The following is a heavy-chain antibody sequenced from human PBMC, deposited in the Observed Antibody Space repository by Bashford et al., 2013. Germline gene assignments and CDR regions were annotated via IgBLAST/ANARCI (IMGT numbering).Heavy chain of an antibody. CDR3: ARSDYEEYGHFDY. D-gene: IGHD4-17*01. CDR1: GFTFSNYW. CDR2: ISSSSNYR. J-gene: IGHJ4*02. V-gene: IGHV3-11*03. Sequence: GGSLRLSCAASGFTFSNYWMHWVRQAPGKGLEWVSYISSSSNYRNSAESVKGRFTISRDNAKNSLYLQMNSLRVEDTAVYYCARSDYEEYGHFDYVGTGTWSPSPQ.